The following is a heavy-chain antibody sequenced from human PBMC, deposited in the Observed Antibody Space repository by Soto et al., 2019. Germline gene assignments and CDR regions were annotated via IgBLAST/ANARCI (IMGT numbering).Heavy chain of an antibody. CDR3: AKSMTMIVVAYYFDY. J-gene: IGHJ4*02. CDR2: ISGSGGST. D-gene: IGHD3-22*01. V-gene: IGHV3-23*01. Sequence: GALRLSCAASGFTFSSYAMSWVRQAPGKGLEWVSAISGSGGSTYYADSVKGRFTISRDNSKNTLYLQMNSLRAEDTAVYYCAKSMTMIVVAYYFDYWGQGTLVTVSS. CDR1: GFTFSSYA.